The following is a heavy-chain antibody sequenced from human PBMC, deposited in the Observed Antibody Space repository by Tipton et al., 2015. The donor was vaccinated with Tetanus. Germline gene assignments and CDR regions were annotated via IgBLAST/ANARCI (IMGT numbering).Heavy chain of an antibody. CDR3: AREGSSGWFDP. J-gene: IGHJ5*02. D-gene: IGHD1-26*01. Sequence: SLRLSCEASGFTFSTYPMQWVRQAPGKGLEWVSSISSSGSHMYYAESVRGRFSISRDNAKNSLYLQMNSLRADDTALYYCAREGSSGWFDPWGRGTLVTVSS. CDR2: ISSSGSHM. V-gene: IGHV3-21*06. CDR1: GFTFSTYP.